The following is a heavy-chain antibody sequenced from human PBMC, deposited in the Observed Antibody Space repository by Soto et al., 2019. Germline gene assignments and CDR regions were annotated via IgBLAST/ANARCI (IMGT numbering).Heavy chain of an antibody. J-gene: IGHJ4*02. CDR2: ISGSGGST. V-gene: IGHV3-23*01. CDR1: GFTFSSYA. D-gene: IGHD6-19*01. Sequence: EVQLLESGGGLVQPGGSLRLSCAASGFTFSSYAMSWVRQAPGKGLEWGSAISGSGGSTYYAVSVKGGFTISRDNSKNALYLQMNSLRAEDTAVYYCAKGSSGWYERFDYWGQGTLVTVSS. CDR3: AKGSSGWYERFDY.